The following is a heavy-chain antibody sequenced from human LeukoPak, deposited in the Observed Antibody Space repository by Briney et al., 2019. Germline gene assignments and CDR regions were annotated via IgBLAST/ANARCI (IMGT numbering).Heavy chain of an antibody. J-gene: IGHJ6*03. Sequence: SETLSLTCTVSGYSISSGYYWGWVRQPPGKGLEWIGSIFHSGTTYYNPSLQSRLTISVDTSKNQFSLKLSSVTAADTAVYYCARNYDFWSGSMDVWGKGTTVTVSS. CDR3: ARNYDFWSGSMDV. CDR1: GYSISSGYY. D-gene: IGHD3-3*01. V-gene: IGHV4-38-2*02. CDR2: IFHSGTT.